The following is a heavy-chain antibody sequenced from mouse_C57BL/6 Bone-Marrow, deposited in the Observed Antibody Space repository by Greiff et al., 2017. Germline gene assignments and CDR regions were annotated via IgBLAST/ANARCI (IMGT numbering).Heavy chain of an antibody. CDR1: GYSITSGYY. CDR3: AREGTTVVALYYYAMDY. Sequence: EVQLVESGPGLVKPSQSLSLTCSVTGYSITSGYYWNWIRQFPGNKLEWMGYISYDGSNNYNPSLKNRISITRDTSKNQLFLKLNSVTTEDTATYYCAREGTTVVALYYYAMDYWGQGTSVTVSA. CDR2: ISYDGSN. V-gene: IGHV3-6*01. J-gene: IGHJ4*01. D-gene: IGHD1-1*01.